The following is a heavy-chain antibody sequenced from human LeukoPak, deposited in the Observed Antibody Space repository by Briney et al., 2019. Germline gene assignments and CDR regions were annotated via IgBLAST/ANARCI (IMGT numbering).Heavy chain of an antibody. V-gene: IGHV1-69*02. CDR2: IIPILGIA. Sequence: ASVKVSCKASGGTFSSYTISWVRQAPGQGLEWMGRIIPILGIANYAQKFQGRVTITADKSMSTAYMELSSLRSEDTAVYYCVNANAFQRYYFDYWGQGTLVTVSS. CDR3: VNANAFQRYYFDY. J-gene: IGHJ4*02. CDR1: GGTFSSYT. D-gene: IGHD3-3*02.